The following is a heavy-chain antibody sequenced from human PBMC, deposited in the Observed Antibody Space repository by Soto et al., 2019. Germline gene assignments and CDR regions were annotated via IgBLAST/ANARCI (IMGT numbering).Heavy chain of an antibody. J-gene: IGHJ4*02. CDR1: GGSISSYY. Sequence: SETLSLTCTVSGGSISSYYWSWIRQPPGKGLEWIGYIYYSGSTNYNPSLKSRVTISVDTSKNQFSLKLSSVTAADTAVYYCAGMYYYDSSGYYWGQGTLVTVSS. V-gene: IGHV4-59*01. CDR3: AGMYYYDSSGYY. D-gene: IGHD3-22*01. CDR2: IYYSGST.